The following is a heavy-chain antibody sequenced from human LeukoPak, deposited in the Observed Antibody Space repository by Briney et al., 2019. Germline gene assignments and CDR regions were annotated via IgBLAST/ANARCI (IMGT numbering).Heavy chain of an antibody. V-gene: IGHV1-18*01. CDR3: AGKTYYYGSGSFDY. D-gene: IGHD3-10*01. Sequence: GASVKVSCKASGYTFTSYAISWVRQAPGQGLEWMGWISAYNGNTNYAQKLQGRVTMTTDTSTSTAYMELTSLRSDDTAVYYCAGKTYYYGSGSFDYWGQGTLVTVSS. CDR1: GYTFTSYA. J-gene: IGHJ4*02. CDR2: ISAYNGNT.